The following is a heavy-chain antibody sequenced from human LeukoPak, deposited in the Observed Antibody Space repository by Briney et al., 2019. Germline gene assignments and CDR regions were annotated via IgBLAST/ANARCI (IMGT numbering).Heavy chain of an antibody. CDR1: GGSFSGYY. CDR2: VNHSGST. V-gene: IGHV4-34*01. CDR3: ARGPLGSDYGDSGVGY. Sequence: PSETLSLTCAVYGGSFSGYYWSWIRQTPGKGLEWIGEVNHSGSTNYNPSLKSRVTISVDTSKNQFSLKLSSVTAADTAVYYCARGPLGSDYGDSGVGYWGQGTLVTVSS. D-gene: IGHD4-17*01. J-gene: IGHJ4*02.